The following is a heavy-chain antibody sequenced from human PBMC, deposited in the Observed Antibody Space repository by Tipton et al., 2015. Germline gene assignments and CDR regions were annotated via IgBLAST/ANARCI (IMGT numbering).Heavy chain of an antibody. D-gene: IGHD3-22*01. CDR3: VKDGYYYDSGGYSPLDF. CDR1: GFTFSSYA. V-gene: IGHV3-23*01. CDR2: ISGSGGTT. J-gene: IGHJ4*02. Sequence: SLRLSCVASGFTFSSYAMNWVRQAPGEGLEWVSAISGSGGTTYYADSVKGRFTISRDNSKNTLYLQMSSLRAEDTAVYYCVKDGYYYDSGGYSPLDFWGQGTLVTVSS.